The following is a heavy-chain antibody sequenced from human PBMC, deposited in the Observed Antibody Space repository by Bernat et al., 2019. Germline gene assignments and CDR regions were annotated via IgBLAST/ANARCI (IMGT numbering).Heavy chain of an antibody. V-gene: IGHV3-73*01. CDR1: GFTFSSYA. CDR3: AKVPTMIVGDAFDI. CDR2: IRSRANSYAT. D-gene: IGHD3-22*01. Sequence: VQLVESGGGVVQPGRSLRLSCAASGFTFSSYAMHWVRQASGKGLEWVGRIRSRANSYATAYGASVKGRFTISRDDSKSTAYLQLNSLKTEDTAVYYCAKVPTMIVGDAFDIWGQGTMVTVSS. J-gene: IGHJ3*02.